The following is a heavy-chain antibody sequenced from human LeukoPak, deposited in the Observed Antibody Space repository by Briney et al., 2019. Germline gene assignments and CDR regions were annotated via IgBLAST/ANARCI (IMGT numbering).Heavy chain of an antibody. CDR2: IYYSGST. CDR1: GGSISSSSYY. CDR3: ARGGGERAFDI. J-gene: IGHJ3*02. D-gene: IGHD3-16*01. V-gene: IGHV4-39*07. Sequence: PSETLSLTCTVSGGSISSSSYYWGWIRQPPGKGLEWIGSIYYSGSTYYNPSLKSRVTISVDTSKNQFSLKLSSVTAADTAVYYCARGGGERAFDIWGQGTMVTVSS.